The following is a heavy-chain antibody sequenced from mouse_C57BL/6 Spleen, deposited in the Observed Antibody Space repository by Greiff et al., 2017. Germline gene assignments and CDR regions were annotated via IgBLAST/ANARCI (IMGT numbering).Heavy chain of an antibody. CDR2: IDPSDSYT. D-gene: IGHD2-4*01. CDR3: ARKGIYYDYDGGAWFAC. V-gene: IGHV1-69*01. CDR1: GYTFTSYW. Sequence: VQLQQPGAELVMPGASVKLSCKASGYTFTSYWMHWVKQRPGQGLEWIGEIDPSDSYTNYNQKFKGKSTLTVDKSSSTAYMQLSSLTSGDSAVYYCARKGIYYDYDGGAWFACWGQGTLVSVSA. J-gene: IGHJ3*01.